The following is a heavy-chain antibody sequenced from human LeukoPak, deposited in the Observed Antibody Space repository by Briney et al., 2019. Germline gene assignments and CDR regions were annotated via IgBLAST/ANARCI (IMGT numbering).Heavy chain of an antibody. Sequence: ASVKVSCKASGGTFSSYAISWVRQAPGQGLEWMGWINPNSGGTNYAQKFQGRVTMTRDTSISTAYMELSRLRSDDTAVYYCIYSSSSGIDYWGQGTLVTVSS. D-gene: IGHD6-6*01. V-gene: IGHV1-2*02. CDR3: IYSSSSGIDY. CDR1: GGTFSSYA. CDR2: INPNSGGT. J-gene: IGHJ4*02.